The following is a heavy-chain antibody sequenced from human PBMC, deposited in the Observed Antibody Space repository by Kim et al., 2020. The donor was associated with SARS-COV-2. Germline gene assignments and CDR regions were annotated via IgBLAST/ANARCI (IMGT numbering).Heavy chain of an antibody. Sequence: SETLSLTCAVSGASISGYCSWMRQPPGKSLEWIAYVFHTWSATYNPSLKSRVTISIDTSRNHISLKVTSLTAADTATYYCAWHDYGDYDEAFDLWGPGTLSSVSS. V-gene: IGHV4-59*08. CDR1: GASISGY. J-gene: IGHJ3*01. CDR3: AWHDYGDYDEAFDL. D-gene: IGHD4-17*01. CDR2: VFHTWSA.